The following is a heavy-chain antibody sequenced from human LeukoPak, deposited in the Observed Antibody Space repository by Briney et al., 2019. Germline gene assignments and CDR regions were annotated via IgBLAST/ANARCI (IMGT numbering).Heavy chain of an antibody. J-gene: IGHJ6*03. V-gene: IGHV1-69*06. CDR2: IIPIFGTA. D-gene: IGHD3-10*01. CDR1: GGTFSSYA. CDR3: ARGGERLKSYYYYMDV. Sequence: SVKVSCKASGGTFSSYAIRWMRQAPGQGLEWMGRIIPIFGTANYAQKFQGRATITADKSTTTAYMELSRLRSADTAVYYCARGGERLKSYYYYMDVWGKGTTVTVSS.